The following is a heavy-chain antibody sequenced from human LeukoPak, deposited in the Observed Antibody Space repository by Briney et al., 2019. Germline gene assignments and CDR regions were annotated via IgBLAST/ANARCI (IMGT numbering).Heavy chain of an antibody. V-gene: IGHV3-30*04. D-gene: IGHD1-26*01. J-gene: IGHJ4*02. Sequence: GGSLRLSCAASGFTLGNYAMHWVRQAPGKGLEWVAVISNDGKDKYHADSVKGRFTISRDNPKNTLYLQMYSLRAEDTAVYYCTRAGYSGSQIDYWGQGALVTVSS. CDR2: ISNDGKDK. CDR1: GFTLGNYA. CDR3: TRAGYSGSQIDY.